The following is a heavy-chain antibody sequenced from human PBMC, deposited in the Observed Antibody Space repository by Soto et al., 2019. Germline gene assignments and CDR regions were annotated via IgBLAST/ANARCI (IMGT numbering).Heavy chain of an antibody. Sequence: QVQLQQWGAGLLKPSETLSLTCAVYGGSFSGYYWSWIRQPPGKGLEWIGEINHSGSTNYNPSLKSRVTISVDTSKNQFSLKLSSXTAADTAVYYXAXDRRVVVAATYLAHYGMDVWGQGTTVTVSS. J-gene: IGHJ6*02. D-gene: IGHD2-15*01. CDR2: INHSGST. CDR1: GGSFSGYY. V-gene: IGHV4-34*01. CDR3: AXDRRVVVAATYLAHYGMDV.